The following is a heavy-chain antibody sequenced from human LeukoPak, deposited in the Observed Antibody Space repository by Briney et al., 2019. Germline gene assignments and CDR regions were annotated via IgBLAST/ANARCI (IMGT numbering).Heavy chain of an antibody. CDR3: ARLYGSGSDFDF. D-gene: IGHD3-10*01. J-gene: IGHJ3*01. V-gene: IGHV4-59*08. Sequence: SETLSLTCTVSGGSISSQYWSWVRQPPGKGLEWIGFIYYSANANYNPSLKSRVTTSVDTSKNQFSLNLTSMTAADTAVYYCARLYGSGSDFDFWGRGIMVTVSS. CDR2: IYYSANA. CDR1: GGSISSQY.